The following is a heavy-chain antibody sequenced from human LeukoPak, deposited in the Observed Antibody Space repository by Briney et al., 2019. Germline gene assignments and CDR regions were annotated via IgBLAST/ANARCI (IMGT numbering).Heavy chain of an antibody. CDR1: GFTFSSYS. CDR2: ISSSSSYI. V-gene: IGHV3-21*01. D-gene: IGHD2-15*01. J-gene: IGHJ6*03. Sequence: GGSLRLSCAASGFTFSSYSMNWVRQAPGRGLEWVSSISSSSSYIYYADSVKGRFTISRDNAKNSLYLQMNSLRAEDTAVYYCARDSCGGSCYDGYYYYYMDVWGKGTTVTVSS. CDR3: ARDSCGGSCYDGYYYYYMDV.